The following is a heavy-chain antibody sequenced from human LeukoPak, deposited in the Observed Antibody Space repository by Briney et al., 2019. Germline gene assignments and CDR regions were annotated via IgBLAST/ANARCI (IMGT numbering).Heavy chain of an antibody. D-gene: IGHD6-19*01. Sequence: GGSLRLSCAASGFTFSSYGMHWVRQAPGKGLEWVAVIWYDGSNKYYADSVKGRSTISRDNSKNTLYLQMNSLRAEDTAVYYCAKESLPKTLYSSGWYFDYWGQGTLVTVSS. J-gene: IGHJ4*02. CDR2: IWYDGSNK. CDR3: AKESLPKTLYSSGWYFDY. CDR1: GFTFSSYG. V-gene: IGHV3-33*06.